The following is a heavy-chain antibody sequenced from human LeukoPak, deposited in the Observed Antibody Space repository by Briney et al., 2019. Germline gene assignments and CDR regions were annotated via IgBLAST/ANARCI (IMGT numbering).Heavy chain of an antibody. V-gene: IGHV3-23*01. D-gene: IGHD7-27*01. Sequence: GGSLRLSCAASGFTFSGYAMSWVRQAPGKGLEWVSAISGSGGSTYYADSVKGRFTISRDNSKNTLSLQMNSLTVEDTAVYYCARDLAWGAFDYWGQGTLVTVSS. CDR2: ISGSGGST. J-gene: IGHJ4*02. CDR1: GFTFSGYA. CDR3: ARDLAWGAFDY.